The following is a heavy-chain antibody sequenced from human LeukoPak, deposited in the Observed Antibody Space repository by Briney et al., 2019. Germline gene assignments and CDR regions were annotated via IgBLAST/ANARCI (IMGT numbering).Heavy chain of an antibody. V-gene: IGHV1-69*13. D-gene: IGHD5-18*01. CDR2: TIPIFGTP. J-gene: IGHJ4*02. CDR1: GGTFSSHT. CDR3: ARSSWTGGYSYQGD. Sequence: SVKVSCKSSGGTFSSHTIIWVRQAPGQGLEWMGGTIPIFGTPNYAQKFQGRVTIIADESTSTVYMELSSLRSEDTAVYYCARSSWTGGYSYQGDWGQGTLVSVSS.